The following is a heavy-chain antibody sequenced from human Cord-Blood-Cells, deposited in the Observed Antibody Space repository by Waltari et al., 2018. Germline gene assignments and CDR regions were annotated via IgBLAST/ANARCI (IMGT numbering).Heavy chain of an antibody. Sequence: QVQLVQSGAEVKKPGASVKVSCKASGYTFTGYYMPWVRQAPGQGLEWMGWINHNSGGTNYAQKFQGWVTMTRDTSISTAYMELSRLRSDDTAVYYCARDTSRRGYSGYGGAFDLWGRGTLVTVSS. J-gene: IGHJ2*01. D-gene: IGHD5-12*01. CDR3: ARDTSRRGYSGYGGAFDL. CDR2: INHNSGGT. V-gene: IGHV1-2*04. CDR1: GYTFTGYY.